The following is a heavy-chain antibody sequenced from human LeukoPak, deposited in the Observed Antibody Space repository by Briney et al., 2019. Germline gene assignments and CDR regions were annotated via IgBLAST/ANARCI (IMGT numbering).Heavy chain of an antibody. CDR2: MNPNSGNT. J-gene: IGHJ5*02. V-gene: IGHV1-8*01. CDR1: GYTFNSYD. Sequence: GASVKVSCKASGYTFNSYDINWVRQAPGQGLELMGWMNPNSGNTGYAQKVPGRVTMTRNSSIRTASMGLNKIRSDDTAVYYCARVGESGDWGNWFDPWGHGTLVTVSS. CDR3: ARVGESGDWGNWFDP. D-gene: IGHD3-10*01.